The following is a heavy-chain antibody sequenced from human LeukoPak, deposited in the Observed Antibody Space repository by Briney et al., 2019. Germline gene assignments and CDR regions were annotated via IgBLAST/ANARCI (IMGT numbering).Heavy chain of an antibody. Sequence: PSETLSLTCTVSGGSISSYYWSWIRQPPGKGLEWIGYIYYSGSTNYNSSLKSRVTISVDTSKNQFSLKLSSVTAADTAVYYCARSHAEGSSSWYGYYYYMDVWGKGTTVTVSS. CDR3: ARSHAEGSSSWYGYYYYMDV. V-gene: IGHV4-59*01. CDR2: IYYSGST. J-gene: IGHJ6*03. CDR1: GGSISSYY. D-gene: IGHD6-13*01.